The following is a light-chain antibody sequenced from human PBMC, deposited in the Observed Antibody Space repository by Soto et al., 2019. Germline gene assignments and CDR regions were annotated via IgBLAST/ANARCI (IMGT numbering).Light chain of an antibody. CDR2: DAS. Sequence: DIVLTQSPGTLSLSPGERATLSCRASQSVSSTSLAWYQQKPGQAPRLLIYDASSRATGTPARFSGSGSGTDFTLSISSLEPEDFAFYFCQHRASWPLTFGGGTKVDIK. CDR1: QSVSSTS. CDR3: QHRASWPLT. V-gene: IGKV3D-20*02. J-gene: IGKJ4*01.